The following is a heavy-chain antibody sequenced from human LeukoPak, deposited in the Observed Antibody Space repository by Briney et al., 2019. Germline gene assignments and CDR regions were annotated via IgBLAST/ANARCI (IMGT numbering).Heavy chain of an antibody. CDR3: ASSPSADCSTTTNCYGWDR. V-gene: IGHV3-30-3*01. CDR2: ISYDGSNK. CDR1: GFTFSSYA. D-gene: IGHD2-2*01. Sequence: PGRSLRLSCAASGFTFSSYAQHWVRQAPGKGLEWVAVISYDGSNKYYADSVKGQFTISRDNSRNTVYLQMNSLRAEDTAVYYCASSPSADCSTTTNCYGWDRWGQGTLVTVSS. J-gene: IGHJ5*02.